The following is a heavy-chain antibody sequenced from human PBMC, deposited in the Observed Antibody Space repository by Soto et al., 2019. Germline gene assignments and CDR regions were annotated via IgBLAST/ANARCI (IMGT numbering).Heavy chain of an antibody. Sequence: ESVGGLVNPGGSLRLSCAASGFTFSYYPLHWVRRAPGKGLEWVSSISGVRDYIRYADSVKGRFAISRDNAKTSLYLQMNSLTAEDTAVYYCAREGVHNYTEYYFDYWGQGTLVTVSS. CDR2: ISGVRDYI. V-gene: IGHV3-21*06. CDR3: AREGVHNYTEYYFDY. CDR1: GFTFSYYP. D-gene: IGHD3-10*01. J-gene: IGHJ4*02.